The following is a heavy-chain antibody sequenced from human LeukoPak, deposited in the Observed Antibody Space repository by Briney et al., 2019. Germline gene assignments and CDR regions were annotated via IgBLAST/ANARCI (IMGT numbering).Heavy chain of an antibody. J-gene: IGHJ2*01. CDR1: GSSISSGEYY. CDR2: IYYNRST. Sequence: SQTLSLTCTVSGSSISSGEYYWSRIRQHPGKGLGWNGYIYYNRSTYYNPSLKSRGSISVDTSKNQFSLKLSSVTAADTAVYYCVTDLLDTSMVHYWYFDLWGRGTLVTVSS. D-gene: IGHD5-18*01. V-gene: IGHV4-31*03. CDR3: VTDLLDTSMVHYWYFDL.